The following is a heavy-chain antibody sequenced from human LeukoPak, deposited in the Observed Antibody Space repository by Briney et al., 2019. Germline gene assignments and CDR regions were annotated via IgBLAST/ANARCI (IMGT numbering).Heavy chain of an antibody. D-gene: IGHD3-9*01. CDR1: GSTFSSFA. J-gene: IGHJ4*02. Sequence: GGSLRLSCAASGSTFSSFAMSWVRQAPGKGLEWVSGISGSGGSTYYADSVKGRFTISRDNSKNTLYLQMNSLRAEDTAVYYCAKGVRYFDWLLGGYFDYWGQGTLVTVSS. CDR3: AKGVRYFDWLLGGYFDY. CDR2: ISGSGGST. V-gene: IGHV3-23*01.